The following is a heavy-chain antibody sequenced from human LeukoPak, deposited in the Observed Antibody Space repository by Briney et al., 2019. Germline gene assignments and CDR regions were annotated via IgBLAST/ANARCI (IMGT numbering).Heavy chain of an antibody. CDR1: GGTFSSYA. D-gene: IGHD2-2*01. Sequence: SVKVSCKASGGTFSSYAISWVRQAPGQGLEWMGGIIPIFGTANYAQKFQGRVTITADESTSTAYMELSSLRSEDTAVYYCARSVRDCSSTSCYRYYYYYGMDVWGQGTTVTVSS. J-gene: IGHJ6*02. CDR3: ARSVRDCSSTSCYRYYYYYGMDV. V-gene: IGHV1-69*13. CDR2: IIPIFGTA.